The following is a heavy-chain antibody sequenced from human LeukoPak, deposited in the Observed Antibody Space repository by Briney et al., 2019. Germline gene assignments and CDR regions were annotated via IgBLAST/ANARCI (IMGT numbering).Heavy chain of an antibody. CDR1: GFTFSSSW. CDR2: INPEGSQT. V-gene: IGHV3-7*01. J-gene: IGHJ4*02. CDR3: AAWTDRGYNF. D-gene: IGHD5-24*01. Sequence: GGALRLSCAASGFTFSSSWMNWVRQAPGKGLQWVGNINPEGSQTRFVDSVLGRVTMSKDNAKNALYLQMNNLGVEDTAVFYCAAWTDRGYNFWGQGTVVTVSS.